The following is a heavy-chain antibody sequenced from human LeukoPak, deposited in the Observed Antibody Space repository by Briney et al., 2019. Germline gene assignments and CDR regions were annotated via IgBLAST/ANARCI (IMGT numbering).Heavy chain of an antibody. V-gene: IGHV4-59*11. D-gene: IGHD5-12*01. J-gene: IGHJ6*02. Sequence: SETLSLTCTVSGGSLEGLYWSWIRQSPEKGLEWIGNVFHTGVTSYNLSLKSRVTISVDTSRNQFSLTMTSMTAADTAVYYCASRGYSGYAPSYYYGMDIWGQGTTVTVSS. CDR2: VFHTGVT. CDR3: ASRGYSGYAPSYYYGMDI. CDR1: GGSLEGLY.